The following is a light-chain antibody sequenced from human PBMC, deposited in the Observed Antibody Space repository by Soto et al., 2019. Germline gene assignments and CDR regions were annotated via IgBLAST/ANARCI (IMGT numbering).Light chain of an antibody. CDR1: QSISSW. CDR3: QQYNSFHT. J-gene: IGKJ2*01. V-gene: IGKV1-5*01. Sequence: DIPMTQSPSTLSASVGDRVTITCRASQSISSWLAWYQQKPGKAPKLLIYDASSLGSGVPSRFSGSGSGTEFTLTISSLQPDDFATYYCQQYNSFHTFGQGTKLEIK. CDR2: DAS.